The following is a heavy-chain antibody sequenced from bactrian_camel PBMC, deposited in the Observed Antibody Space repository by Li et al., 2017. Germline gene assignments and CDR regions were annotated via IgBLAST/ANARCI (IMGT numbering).Heavy chain of an antibody. CDR3: AADVRGSGSCVRAFDFAV. CDR2: IYTGGPVT. Sequence: HVQLVESGGGSVQAGGSLRLSCAWSGDISTSNCMGWFRQAPGKGSEGVASIYTGGPVTYYADSAKGRFTISQDTANNTVFLQMNSLKPEDTAVYYCAADVRGSGSCVRAFDFAVWGHGTQVTVS. D-gene: IGHD2*01. V-gene: IGHV3S1*01. CDR1: GDISTSNC. J-gene: IGHJ6*01.